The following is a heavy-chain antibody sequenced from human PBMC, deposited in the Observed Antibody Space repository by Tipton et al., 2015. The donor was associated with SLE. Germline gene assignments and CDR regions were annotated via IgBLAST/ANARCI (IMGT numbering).Heavy chain of an antibody. J-gene: IGHJ3*02. V-gene: IGHV3-11*01. Sequence: GSLRLSCAASGFTFSDYYMSWIRQAPGKGLEWVSYISSSGSTIYYADSVKGRFTISRDNAENSLYLQMNSLRAEDTAVYYCATPARLVDAFDIWGQGTMVTVSS. D-gene: IGHD3-9*01. CDR2: ISSSGSTI. CDR3: ATPARLVDAFDI. CDR1: GFTFSDYY.